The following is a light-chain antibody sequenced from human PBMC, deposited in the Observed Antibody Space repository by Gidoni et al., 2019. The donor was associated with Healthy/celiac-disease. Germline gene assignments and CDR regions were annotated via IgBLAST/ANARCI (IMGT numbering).Light chain of an antibody. Sequence: QSALTQPASVSGSPGQSITISCTGTSRDVGGYNYVSWYQQHPGKAPKLMIYEVSNRPSGVSHRFSGSKSGNTASLTISGLQAEDEADYYCSSYTSSSTLEVFGTGTKVTVL. J-gene: IGLJ1*01. V-gene: IGLV2-14*01. CDR1: SRDVGGYNY. CDR2: EVS. CDR3: SSYTSSSTLEV.